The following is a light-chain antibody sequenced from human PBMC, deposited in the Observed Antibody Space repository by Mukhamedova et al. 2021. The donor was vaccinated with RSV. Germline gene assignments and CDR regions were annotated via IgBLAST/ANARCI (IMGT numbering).Light chain of an antibody. V-gene: IGKV1-5*03. Sequence: WYQRRVHGKAPKLLIYKASSLESGVPSRFSGSGSGTEFTLTISSLQPDDFATYYCQQYNSYSPSFGQGTKLEIK. CDR3: QQYNSYSPS. CDR2: KAS. J-gene: IGKJ2*03.